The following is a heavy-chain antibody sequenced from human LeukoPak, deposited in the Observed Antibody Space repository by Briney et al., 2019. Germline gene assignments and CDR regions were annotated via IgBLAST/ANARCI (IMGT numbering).Heavy chain of an antibody. CDR1: VFTFSSYL. CDR3: ASSSAGQNWFDP. D-gene: IGHD3-10*01. V-gene: IGHV3-74*01. CDR2: MSGDGSVK. J-gene: IGHJ5*02. Sequence: PGGSLRLSCAPSVFTFSSYLIHWVRQAPGRERVWVWRMSGDGSVKTNADSGKGRFTISRDNDKNTRYLQMNSLRAEDTAVFYCASSSAGQNWFDPWGQGTLVTVS.